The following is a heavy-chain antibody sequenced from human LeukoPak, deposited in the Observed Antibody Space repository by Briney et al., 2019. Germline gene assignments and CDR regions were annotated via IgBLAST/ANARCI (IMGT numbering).Heavy chain of an antibody. CDR2: INPNSGGT. D-gene: IGHD5-18*01. V-gene: IGHV1-2*02. J-gene: IGHJ4*02. CDR3: ATPKSFVSGYSYGSIDY. CDR1: GYTFTGYY. Sequence: GASVKVSCKASGYTFTGYYMHWVRQAPGQGLEWMGWINPNSGGTNYAQKFQGRVTMTRDTSISTAYMELSRLRSEDTAVYYCATPKSFVSGYSYGSIDYWGQGTLVTVSS.